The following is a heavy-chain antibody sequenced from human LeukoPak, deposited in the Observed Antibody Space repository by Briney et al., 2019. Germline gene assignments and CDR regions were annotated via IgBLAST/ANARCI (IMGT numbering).Heavy chain of an antibody. D-gene: IGHD6-13*01. CDR1: GFTFSDYY. J-gene: IGHJ4*02. CDR3: ARGWGSSWYHRRQLTLDY. V-gene: IGHV3-11*04. Sequence: GGSLRLSCAASGFTFSDYYMSWIRQAPGKGLEWVSYISSSGSTIYYADSVKGRFTTSRDNAKNSLYLQMNSLRAEDTAVYYCARGWGSSWYHRRQLTLDYWGQGTLVTVSS. CDR2: ISSSGSTI.